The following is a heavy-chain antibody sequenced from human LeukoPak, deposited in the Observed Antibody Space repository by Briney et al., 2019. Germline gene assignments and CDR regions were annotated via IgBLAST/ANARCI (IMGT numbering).Heavy chain of an antibody. CDR3: ARVSYYCSGGSCYSSAFDI. J-gene: IGHJ3*02. CDR2: INHSGST. V-gene: IGHV4-34*01. D-gene: IGHD2-15*01. Sequence: SETLSLTCAVYGGSFSGYYWSWIRQPPGKGLEWIGEINHSGSTNYNPSLKSRVTISVDTSKNQFSLKLSSVTAADTAVYYCARVSYYCSGGSCYSSAFDIWGPGTMVTVSS. CDR1: GGSFSGYY.